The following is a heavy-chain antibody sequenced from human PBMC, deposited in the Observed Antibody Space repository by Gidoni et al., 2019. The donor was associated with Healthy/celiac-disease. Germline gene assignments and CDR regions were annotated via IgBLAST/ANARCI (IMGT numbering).Heavy chain of an antibody. Sequence: QVQLVQSGAEVKKPGASVKVSCKASGYTFTSYAINWVRKATGQGLEWMGWMNPNSGNTGYAQKFQGRVTMTRNTSISTAYMELSSLRSEDTAVYYCARSPWYYDSSGLGFDPWGQGTLVTVSS. CDR3: ARSPWYYDSSGLGFDP. CDR1: GYTFTSYA. J-gene: IGHJ5*02. CDR2: MNPNSGNT. V-gene: IGHV1-8*01. D-gene: IGHD3-22*01.